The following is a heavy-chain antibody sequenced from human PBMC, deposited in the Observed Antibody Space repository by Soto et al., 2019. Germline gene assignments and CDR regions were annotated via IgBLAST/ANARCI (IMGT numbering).Heavy chain of an antibody. D-gene: IGHD6-19*01. CDR1: GYTFTGYA. J-gene: IGHJ4*02. CDR2: INAGNGKT. CDR3: ARAVAVPADFDY. Sequence: QVQLVQSGAEEKKPGASVKVSCKASGYTFTGYAMHWVRQAPGQRLEWMGWINAGNGKTKYSQKFQARVTITRDTSASTAYMDLSSLRTEDTAVYYCARAVAVPADFDYWGQGTLVTVSS. V-gene: IGHV1-3*05.